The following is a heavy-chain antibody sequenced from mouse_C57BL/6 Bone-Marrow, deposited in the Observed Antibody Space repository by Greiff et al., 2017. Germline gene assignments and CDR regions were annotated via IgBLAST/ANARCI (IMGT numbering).Heavy chain of an antibody. Sequence: EVKLMESGPELVKPGASVKISCKASGYSFTDYNMNWVKQSNGKSLEWIGVINPNYGTTRYNQKFKGKATLAVDQSSSTAYMQLNSLTSEDSAVYCCSRSRWLPLYYYAMYYWGQGASVTVSS. CDR2: INPNYGTT. V-gene: IGHV1-39*01. CDR1: GYSFTDYN. CDR3: SRSRWLPLYYYAMYY. D-gene: IGHD2-3*01. J-gene: IGHJ4*01.